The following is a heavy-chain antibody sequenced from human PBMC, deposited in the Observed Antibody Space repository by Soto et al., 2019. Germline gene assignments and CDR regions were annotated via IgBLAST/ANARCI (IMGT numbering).Heavy chain of an antibody. CDR2: IYYSGST. D-gene: IGHD2-21*02. J-gene: IGHJ3*02. CDR1: GGSISSGGYY. Sequence: PSETLSLTCTVSGGSISSGGYYWSWIRQHPGKGLEWIGYIYYSGSTYYNPSLKSRVTISVDTSKNQFSLRLSSVTAADTAVYYCAREREPRDGVTGAFDIWGQGTMVTVSS. V-gene: IGHV4-31*03. CDR3: AREREPRDGVTGAFDI.